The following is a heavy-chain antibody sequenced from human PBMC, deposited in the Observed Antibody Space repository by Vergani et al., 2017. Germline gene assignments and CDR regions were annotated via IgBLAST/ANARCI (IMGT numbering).Heavy chain of an antibody. CDR3: ARARYYCSSTSCSGGGFDY. CDR2: IYYSGST. J-gene: IGHJ4*02. D-gene: IGHD2-2*01. Sequence: QVQLQESGPGLVKPSETLSLTCTVSGGSISSYYWSWIRQPPGKGLEWIGYIYYSGSTNYTPSLKSRGTISVDTSKNQFSLKLSSVTAADTAVYYCARARYYCSSTSCSGGGFDYWGQGTLVTVSS. CDR1: GGSISSYY. V-gene: IGHV4-59*01.